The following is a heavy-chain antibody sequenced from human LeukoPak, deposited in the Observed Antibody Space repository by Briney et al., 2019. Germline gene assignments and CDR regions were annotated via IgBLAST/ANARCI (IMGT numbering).Heavy chain of an antibody. V-gene: IGHV3-66*01. CDR3: ARSIVATPYYYYGMGV. CDR2: IYSGGST. Sequence: GGSLRLSCAASGFTVSSNYMSWVRQAPGKGLEWVSVIYSGGSTYYADSVKGRFTISRDNSKNTLYLQMNSLRAEDTAVYYCARSIVATPYYYYGMGVWGQGTTVTVSS. CDR1: GFTVSSNY. J-gene: IGHJ6*02. D-gene: IGHD5-12*01.